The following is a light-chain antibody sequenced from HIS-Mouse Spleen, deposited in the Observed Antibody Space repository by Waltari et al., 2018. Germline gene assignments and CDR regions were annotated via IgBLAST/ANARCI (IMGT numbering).Light chain of an antibody. V-gene: IGLV2-11*01. CDR1: SSDVGGYNY. J-gene: IGLJ3*02. Sequence: QSALTQPRSVSGSPGQSVTISCTGTSSDVGGYNYVSWYQQHPGKAPKLMIYDVSKRPSGVPDRFSGYKSGTTASLTISGLQAEDEADYYCCSYAGSSTWVFGGGTKLTVL. CDR3: CSYAGSSTWV. CDR2: DVS.